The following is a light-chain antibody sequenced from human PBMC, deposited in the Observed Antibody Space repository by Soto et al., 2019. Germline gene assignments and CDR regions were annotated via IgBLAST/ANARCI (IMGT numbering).Light chain of an antibody. CDR3: QQYNNWPRP. Sequence: EIVMTQSPATLSVSPGERATLSCRASQSVSSNLAWYQQKPGQAPRLLIYGASTRATGIPARFSGSGSGTEFTITISSLQSEDFAVYYCQQYNNWPRPFGQGTKVEIK. CDR2: GAS. CDR1: QSVSSN. V-gene: IGKV3-15*01. J-gene: IGKJ1*01.